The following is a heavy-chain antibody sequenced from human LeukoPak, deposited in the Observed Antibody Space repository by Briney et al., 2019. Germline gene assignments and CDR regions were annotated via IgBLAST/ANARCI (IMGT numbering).Heavy chain of an antibody. J-gene: IGHJ4*02. Sequence: PGGSLRLSCAASGFTFSSYWMSWVRQAPGKGLEWVSGISWNSGSIGYADSVKGRFTISRDNAKNSLYLQMNSLRAEDTALYYCAMFTSSGSYQSENDYWGQGTLVTVSS. CDR1: GFTFSSYW. V-gene: IGHV3-9*01. CDR2: ISWNSGSI. CDR3: AMFTSSGSYQSENDY. D-gene: IGHD3-10*01.